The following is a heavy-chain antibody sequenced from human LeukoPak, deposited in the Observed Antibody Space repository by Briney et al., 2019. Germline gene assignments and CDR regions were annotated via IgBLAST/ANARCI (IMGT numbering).Heavy chain of an antibody. J-gene: IGHJ4*02. CDR3: ARHRGPSLYSSAYFDY. CDR2: ISYDGTNK. CDR1: GXTFSGYA. V-gene: IGHV3-30-3*01. D-gene: IGHD3-22*01. Sequence: GRSLRLSCAASGXTFSGYAMHWVRQAPGKGLEWVAVISYDGTNKYYADSVKGRFTVSRDISKNTLYLQMNSLTAEDTAVYYCARHRGPSLYSSAYFDYWGQGTLVPVSS.